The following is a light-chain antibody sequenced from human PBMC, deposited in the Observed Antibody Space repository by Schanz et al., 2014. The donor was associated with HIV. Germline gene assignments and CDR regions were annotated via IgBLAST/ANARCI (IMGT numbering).Light chain of an antibody. CDR2: KAS. J-gene: IGKJ2*02. V-gene: IGKV1-5*03. CDR1: QSISDW. Sequence: DIQMTQSPSTLSASVGDRVIIICRASQSISDWLAWYQQKPGKAPTLLIYKASTLEPGVPSRFSGSGSGTEFTLTISSLQPDDFATYYCQQYNDNSCTFGQGTKLEFK. CDR3: QQYNDNSCT.